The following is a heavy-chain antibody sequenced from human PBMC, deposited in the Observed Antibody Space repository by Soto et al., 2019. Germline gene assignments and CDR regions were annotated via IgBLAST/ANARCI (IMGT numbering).Heavy chain of an antibody. CDR3: ATWGSTAFDI. Sequence: QLQESGPGLVEPSGTLSLTCAVSRGSMSSSDWWCWVRQAPGKELEWIGETYHSGNTNYNPSLKSRVTLSVDNSKNQFSLTLTSVTAADTGVYYCATWGSTAFDIWGQGTMVTVSS. V-gene: IGHV4-4*02. CDR2: TYHSGNT. D-gene: IGHD3-16*01. J-gene: IGHJ3*02. CDR1: RGSMSSSDW.